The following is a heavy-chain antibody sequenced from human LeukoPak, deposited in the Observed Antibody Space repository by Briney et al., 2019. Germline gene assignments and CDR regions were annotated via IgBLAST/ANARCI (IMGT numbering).Heavy chain of an antibody. D-gene: IGHD6-19*01. Sequence: ASVTVSCKASGGTFSSYAISWVRQAPGQGLEWMGGIIPIFGTANYAQKFQGRVTITADKSTSTAYMGLSSLRSEDTAVYYCAKDFTEYSSGYAPAEYFQHWGQGTLVTVSS. CDR2: IIPIFGTA. CDR1: GGTFSSYA. CDR3: AKDFTEYSSGYAPAEYFQH. J-gene: IGHJ1*01. V-gene: IGHV1-69*06.